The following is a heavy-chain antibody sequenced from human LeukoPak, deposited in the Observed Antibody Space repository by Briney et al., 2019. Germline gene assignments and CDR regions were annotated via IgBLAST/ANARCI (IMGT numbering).Heavy chain of an antibody. Sequence: SETLSLTCAVYGGSFSGYYCSWIRQPPGKGLEWIGEVNHSGSTSYNPSLKSRVTISVDTSKNQFSLKLTSVTAADTAVYYGARVPHTLDYWGPRTLVTVSS. D-gene: IGHD2-2*02. CDR3: ARVPHTLDY. CDR2: VNHSGST. V-gene: IGHV4-34*01. CDR1: GGSFSGYY. J-gene: IGHJ4*02.